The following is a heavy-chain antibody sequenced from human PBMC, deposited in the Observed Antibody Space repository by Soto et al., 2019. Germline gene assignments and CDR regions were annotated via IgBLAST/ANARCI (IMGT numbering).Heavy chain of an antibody. D-gene: IGHD3-10*01. CDR3: ARSLARYYGSGIFYYYGMDV. J-gene: IGHJ6*02. V-gene: IGHV5-51*01. CDR2: IYPGDSDT. Sequence: AGESLKISCKGSGYSFTSYWIGWVRQMPGKGLEWMGIIYPGDSDTRYSPSFQGQVTISADKSISTAYLQWSSLKASDTAMYYCARSLARYYGSGIFYYYGMDVWGQGTTVTVSS. CDR1: GYSFTSYW.